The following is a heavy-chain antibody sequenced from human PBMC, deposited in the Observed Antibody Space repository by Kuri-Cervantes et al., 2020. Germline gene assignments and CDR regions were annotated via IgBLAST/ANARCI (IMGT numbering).Heavy chain of an antibody. D-gene: IGHD2-2*01. CDR3: ARAVVVPAAPKHGAFDI. V-gene: IGHV3-11*01. CDR2: ISSSGSTI. CDR1: GFTLSDYY. Sequence: GESLKISCAASGFTLSDYYMSWIRQAPGKGLEWVSYISSSGSTIYYADSVKGRFTISRDNAKNSLYLQMNSLRAEDTAVYYCARAVVVPAAPKHGAFDIWGQGTMVTVSS. J-gene: IGHJ3*02.